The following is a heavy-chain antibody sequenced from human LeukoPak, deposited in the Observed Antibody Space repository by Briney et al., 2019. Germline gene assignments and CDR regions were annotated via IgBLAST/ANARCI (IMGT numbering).Heavy chain of an antibody. J-gene: IGHJ3*02. Sequence: SETLSLTCTVSGGSISSSSYYWGWIRQPPGKGLEWIGSIYYSGSTYYNPSLKSRVTISVDTSKNQFSLKLSSVTAADTAVYYCARGYYNSSGYEYAFDIWGQGTMVTVSS. CDR3: ARGYYNSSGYEYAFDI. CDR1: GGSISSSSYY. CDR2: IYYSGST. D-gene: IGHD3-22*01. V-gene: IGHV4-39*07.